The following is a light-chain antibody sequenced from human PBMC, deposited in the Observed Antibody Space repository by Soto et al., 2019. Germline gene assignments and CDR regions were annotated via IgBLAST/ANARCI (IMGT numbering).Light chain of an antibody. CDR1: SSDVGGYNY. Sequence: QSVLTQPPSASGSPGQSVTISCTGTSSDVGGYNYVSWYQQHPGKAPKLMIYEVSKRPSGVPDRFSGSKSGNTVSLTVSGFHAEDEAVYFCSSYAGSYNFGVVVGGGTQLTVL. CDR3: SSYAGSYNFGVV. CDR2: EVS. V-gene: IGLV2-8*01. J-gene: IGLJ2*01.